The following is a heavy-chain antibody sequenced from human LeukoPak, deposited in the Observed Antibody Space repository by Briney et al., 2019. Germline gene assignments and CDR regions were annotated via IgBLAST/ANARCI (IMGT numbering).Heavy chain of an antibody. CDR1: GFTFSDYA. CDR3: AKLHNLNCDY. D-gene: IGHD1-14*01. J-gene: IGHJ4*02. V-gene: IGHV3-23*01. Sequence: GGSLRLSCAASGFTFSDYAMSWVRQAPGTGLEWVSTISGSGGTTYYADSVKGRFTTSRDNSKNTLYLQMNSLRPEDTAVYYCAKLHNLNCDYWGLGTLATVSS. CDR2: ISGSGGTT.